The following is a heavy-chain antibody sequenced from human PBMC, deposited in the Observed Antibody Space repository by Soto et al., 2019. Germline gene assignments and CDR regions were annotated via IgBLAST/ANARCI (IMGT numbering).Heavy chain of an antibody. CDR1: DDSINSDKYY. J-gene: IGHJ4*02. CDR3: ARLEGPATISYYFDF. Sequence: SETLSLTCSVSDDSINSDKYYWGWIRQPPGKGLEWIGSIYYRGNAYYNPSLQTRVTISLDKSRSQLSLKLNSVTAADSAVYFCARLEGPATISYYFDFWGPGALVTVSS. D-gene: IGHD3-3*01. CDR2: IYYRGNA. V-gene: IGHV4-39*01.